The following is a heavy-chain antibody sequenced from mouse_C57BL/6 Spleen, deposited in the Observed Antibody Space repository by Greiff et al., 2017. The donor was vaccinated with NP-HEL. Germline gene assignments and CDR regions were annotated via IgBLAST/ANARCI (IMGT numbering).Heavy chain of an antibody. J-gene: IGHJ3*01. V-gene: IGHV5-9*04. CDR3: ARTYEYDAGFAY. Sequence: EVQLVESGGGLVKPGGSLKLSCAASGFTFSSYTLSWVRQTPEKRLEWVATISGGGGNTYYPDSVKGRFTISRDNAKNTLYLQMSRLRSEDTAVYDCARTYEYDAGFAYWGQGTLVTVSA. D-gene: IGHD2-4*01. CDR1: GFTFSSYT. CDR2: ISGGGGNT.